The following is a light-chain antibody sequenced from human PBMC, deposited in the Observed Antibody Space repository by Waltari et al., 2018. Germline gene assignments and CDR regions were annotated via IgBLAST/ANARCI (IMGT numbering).Light chain of an antibody. V-gene: IGKV3-11*01. Sequence: EIVLTQSPATLSLSPGERATLSCRASQSVSSYLAWYQQKPGQAPRRLIYYASNRATGIPARFSGSGSGTDFTLTISGLEPEDFAVYYCQQRSNWPITFGQGTRLEIK. CDR1: QSVSSY. CDR2: YAS. CDR3: QQRSNWPIT. J-gene: IGKJ5*01.